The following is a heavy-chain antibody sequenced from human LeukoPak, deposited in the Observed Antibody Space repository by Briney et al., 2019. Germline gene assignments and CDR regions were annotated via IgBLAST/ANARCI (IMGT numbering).Heavy chain of an antibody. D-gene: IGHD6-19*01. V-gene: IGHV3-33*01. Sequence: PGGTLRLSCAASGFTFSSYGMHWVRQAPGKGLEWVAVIYYDGSNKYYADSVKGRFTISRDSTKNMYLQMNSLRAEDTAVYYCARDAKSGWFDYWGQGTLVTVFS. J-gene: IGHJ4*02. CDR1: GFTFSSYG. CDR2: IYYDGSNK. CDR3: ARDAKSGWFDY.